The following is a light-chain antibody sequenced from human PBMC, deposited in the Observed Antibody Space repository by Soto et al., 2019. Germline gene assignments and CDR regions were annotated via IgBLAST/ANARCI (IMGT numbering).Light chain of an antibody. V-gene: IGKV3-20*01. CDR1: QSVSSNY. CDR3: LQYDNWPPWT. CDR2: GAS. Sequence: ESVLTQSPGTLSLSPGDRATLSCRASQSVSSNYLAWYQQRPGQAPRLLIYGASTRASGIPDRFSGSGSGTDFTLTISRLEPEDSAVYYCLQYDNWPPWTFGQGTKVDIK. J-gene: IGKJ1*01.